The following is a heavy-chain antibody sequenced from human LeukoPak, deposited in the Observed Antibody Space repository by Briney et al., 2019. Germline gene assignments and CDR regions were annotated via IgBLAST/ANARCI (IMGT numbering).Heavy chain of an antibody. Sequence: SETLSLTCTVSGGSISSGDYYWSWIRQPPGKGLEWTGYIYYSGSTYYNPSLKSRVTISVDTSKNQFSLKLSSVTAADTAVYYCARGGGPLYCSGGSCPVGIWGQGTMVTVSS. V-gene: IGHV4-30-4*01. CDR3: ARGGGPLYCSGGSCPVGI. CDR2: IYYSGST. CDR1: GGSISSGDYY. D-gene: IGHD2-15*01. J-gene: IGHJ3*02.